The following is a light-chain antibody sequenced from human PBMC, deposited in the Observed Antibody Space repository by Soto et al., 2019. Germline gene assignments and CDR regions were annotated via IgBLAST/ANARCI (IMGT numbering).Light chain of an antibody. CDR1: QSVSYS. CDR2: DAS. J-gene: IGKJ1*01. CDR3: QQRNNWEWT. Sequence: ELVLTQSPATLSLSPGERATLSCRASQSVSYSLAWYQQKPGQAPRLLIYDASNRATGIPARFSGSGSGTVFTLTISSLEPEDFEVYYCQQRNNWEWTFGQGTKVEIK. V-gene: IGKV3-11*01.